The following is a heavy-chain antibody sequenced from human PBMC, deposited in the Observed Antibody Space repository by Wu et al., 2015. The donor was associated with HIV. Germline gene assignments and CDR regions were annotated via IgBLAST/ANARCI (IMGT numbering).Heavy chain of an antibody. CDR2: INPSVGIT. V-gene: IGHV1-46*01. CDR1: GYIFTNYY. D-gene: IGHD3-10*01. Sequence: QVQLVQSGTEMKKPGASAKVSCKASGYIFTNYYMHWVRQAPGQGLAWMGVINPSVGITKYAEKFQGRVTMTSDTSTSTVYMEVSSLRSEDTALYYCARGTTLGHPGSGLYVLPXYWGQGTLVTVSS. CDR3: ARGTTLGHPGSGLYVLPXY. J-gene: IGHJ4*02.